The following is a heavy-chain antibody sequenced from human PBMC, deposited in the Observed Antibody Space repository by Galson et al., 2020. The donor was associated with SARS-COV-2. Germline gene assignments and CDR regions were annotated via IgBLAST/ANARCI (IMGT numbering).Heavy chain of an antibody. V-gene: IGHV3-30*04. J-gene: IGHJ4*02. D-gene: IGHD6-13*01. CDR3: ARDPHSSSWYKLSGVGLVY. Sequence: GGSLRLSCAASGFTFSSYAMHWVRQAPGKGLEWVAVISYDGSNKYYADSVKGRFTISRDNSKNTLYLQMNSLRAEDTAVYYCARDPHSSSWYKLSGVGLVYWGQGTLVTVAS. CDR1: GFTFSSYA. CDR2: ISYDGSNK.